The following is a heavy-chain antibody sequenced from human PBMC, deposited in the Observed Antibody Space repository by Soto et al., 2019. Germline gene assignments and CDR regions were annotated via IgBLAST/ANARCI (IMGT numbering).Heavy chain of an antibody. CDR2: IIPIFGTA. Sequence: SVKVSCKASGGTFSSYAISWVRQAPGQGLEWMGGIIPIFGTANYAQKFQGRVTITADESTSTAYMELSSLRSEDTAVYYCARDTGTTRTRTDYYYYYGMDVWGQGTTVTVSS. D-gene: IGHD1-1*01. V-gene: IGHV1-69*13. J-gene: IGHJ6*02. CDR1: GGTFSSYA. CDR3: ARDTGTTRTRTDYYYYYGMDV.